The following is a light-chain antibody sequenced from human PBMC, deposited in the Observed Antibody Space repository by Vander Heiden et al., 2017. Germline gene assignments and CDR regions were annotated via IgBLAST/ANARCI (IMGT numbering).Light chain of an antibody. CDR2: GAS. Sequence: EIVMTQSPATLSVSPGERATLSCRASQSVSSNLAWYQQKPGQAPRLLIYGASTRATGIPARFSGSGSGTEFTLTISSLQSEDFAVYYCQQYNNWGRTFGPGTKVEIK. V-gene: IGKV3-15*01. CDR1: QSVSSN. CDR3: QQYNNWGRT. J-gene: IGKJ1*01.